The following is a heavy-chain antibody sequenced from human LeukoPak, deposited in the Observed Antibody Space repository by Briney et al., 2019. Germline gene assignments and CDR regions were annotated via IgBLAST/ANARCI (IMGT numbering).Heavy chain of an antibody. J-gene: IGHJ4*02. D-gene: IGHD5-18*01. CDR2: IKQDGSEK. CDR1: GFTFSSYW. Sequence: GGSLRLSCAASGFTFSSYWMSWVRQAPGKGLEWVANIKQDGSEKYYVDSVKGRFTISRDNAKNSLYLQMNSLRAEDTAVYYCARDPLEVDTAMVTSNFDYWGQGTLVTVSS. CDR3: ARDPLEVDTAMVTSNFDY. V-gene: IGHV3-7*01.